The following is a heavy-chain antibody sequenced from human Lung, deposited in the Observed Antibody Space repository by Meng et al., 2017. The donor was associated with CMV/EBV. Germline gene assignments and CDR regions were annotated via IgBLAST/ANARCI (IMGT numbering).Heavy chain of an antibody. D-gene: IGHD3-22*01. CDR3: ARDIPDYYDTSGYYDSPDY. Sequence: GESLKISCKASGYTFTSYGISWVRQAPGQGLEWMGWISAYNGNTNYAQNLQGRVTMTTDTSTSTAYMELRSLRSDDTAVYYCARDIPDYYDTSGYYDSPDYWGQGTLVTVSS. CDR2: ISAYNGNT. J-gene: IGHJ4*02. V-gene: IGHV1-18*01. CDR1: GYTFTSYG.